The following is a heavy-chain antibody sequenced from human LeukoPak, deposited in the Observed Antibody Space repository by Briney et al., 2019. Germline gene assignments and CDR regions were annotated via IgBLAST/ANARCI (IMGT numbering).Heavy chain of an antibody. D-gene: IGHD2-8*02. J-gene: IGHJ5*02. CDR2: IYTSGST. V-gene: IGHV4-4*07. CDR3: ARGPVLVAGGVSWFDP. Sequence: PSETLSLTCTVSGGSISSYYWSWIRQPAGKGLEWIGRIYTSGSTNYNPSLKSRVTMSVDTSKNQFSLKLSSVTAADTAVYYCARGPVLVAGGVSWFDPWGQGTLVTVSS. CDR1: GGSISSYY.